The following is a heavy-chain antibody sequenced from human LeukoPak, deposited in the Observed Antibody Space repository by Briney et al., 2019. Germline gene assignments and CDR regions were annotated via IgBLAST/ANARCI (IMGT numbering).Heavy chain of an antibody. CDR2: ISDSGST. D-gene: IGHD3-3*01. V-gene: IGHV4-59*11. J-gene: IGHJ6*02. Sequence: PSETLSLTCVVSGGSLSTHHWSWIRQSPGRGLEWIGYISDSGSTNYNPSLKSRVTISVDTSKNQFSLMLSSVTAADTAVYYCARDREGGYYDFWSGCYKYYYYGMDVWGQGTTVTVSS. CDR3: ARDREGGYYDFWSGCYKYYYYGMDV. CDR1: GGSLSTHH.